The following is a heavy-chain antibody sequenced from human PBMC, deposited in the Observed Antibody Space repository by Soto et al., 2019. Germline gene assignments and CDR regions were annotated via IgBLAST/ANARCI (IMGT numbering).Heavy chain of an antibody. D-gene: IGHD6-13*01. CDR3: ARAVGIAAAVTRVFDY. Sequence: SVKVSCKAAGGTFSSYAISWVRQAPGQGLEWMGGIIPIFGTANYAQKFQGRVTITADESTSTAYMELSSLRSEDTAVYYCARAVGIAAAVTRVFDYWGQGTLVTVSS. CDR1: GGTFSSYA. V-gene: IGHV1-69*13. J-gene: IGHJ4*02. CDR2: IIPIFGTA.